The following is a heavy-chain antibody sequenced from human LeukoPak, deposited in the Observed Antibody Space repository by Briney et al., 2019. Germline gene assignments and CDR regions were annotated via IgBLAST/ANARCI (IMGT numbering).Heavy chain of an antibody. J-gene: IGHJ4*02. CDR3: ARARGYCSSTSCHLHFDY. D-gene: IGHD2-2*01. CDR2: IYIGGST. Sequence: GGSLRLSCAASGFTVSSNYMSCVRQAPGKGLEWVSVIYIGGSTYYADSVKGRFTISRDNSKNTLYLQMNSLRAEDTAVYYCARARGYCSSTSCHLHFDYWGQGTLVTVSS. V-gene: IGHV3-53*01. CDR1: GFTVSSNY.